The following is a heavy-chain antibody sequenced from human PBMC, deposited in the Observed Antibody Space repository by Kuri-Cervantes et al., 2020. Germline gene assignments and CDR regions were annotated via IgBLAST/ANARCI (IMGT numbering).Heavy chain of an antibody. D-gene: IGHD6-13*01. V-gene: IGHV4-39*01. CDR3: APRMTAAGSFDY. CDR2: IYYSGST. CDR1: GGSISSGSYY. J-gene: IGHJ4*02. Sequence: LRLSCTVSGGSISSGSYYWSWIRQPAGKGLEWIGRIYYSGSTYYNPSLKSRVTISVDTSKNQFSLKLSSVTAADTAVYYCAPRMTAAGSFDYWGQGTLVTVSS.